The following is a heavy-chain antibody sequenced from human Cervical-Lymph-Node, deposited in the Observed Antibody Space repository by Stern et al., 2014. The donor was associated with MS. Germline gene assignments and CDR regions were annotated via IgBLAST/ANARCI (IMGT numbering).Heavy chain of an antibody. CDR1: GGSISSSSYY. V-gene: IGHV4-39*01. J-gene: IGHJ4*02. D-gene: IGHD1-26*01. CDR3: ARGRGVGAHLDY. Sequence: QLQLQESGPGLVKPSETLSLTCTVSGGSISSSSYYWGWIHQPPGKGLEWIGSIYYSGSTYYNPSLKSRVTISVDTSKNQFSLKRSSVTAADTAVYYCARGRGVGAHLDYWGQGTLVTVSS. CDR2: IYYSGST.